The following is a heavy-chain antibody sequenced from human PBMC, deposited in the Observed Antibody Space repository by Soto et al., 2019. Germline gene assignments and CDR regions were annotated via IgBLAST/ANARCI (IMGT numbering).Heavy chain of an antibody. CDR1: GYSFTSYW. V-gene: IGHV5-51*01. CDR2: IYPGDSDT. CDR3: ARVRRGGDYAQNWFDP. J-gene: IGHJ5*02. D-gene: IGHD4-17*01. Sequence: PGESLKISCKGSGYSFTSYWIGWVRQTPGKGLEWMGIIYPGDSDTRYSPSFQGQVTISADKSISTAYLQWSSLKASDTAMYFCARVRRGGDYAQNWFDPWGQGTLVTVSS.